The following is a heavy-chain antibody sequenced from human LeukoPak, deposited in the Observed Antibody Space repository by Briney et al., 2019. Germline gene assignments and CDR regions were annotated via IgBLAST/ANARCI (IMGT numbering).Heavy chain of an antibody. V-gene: IGHV3-9*01. Sequence: GGSLRLSCAASGFTFDDYAMHWVRQAPGKGLEWVSGISWNSGSIGYADSVKGRFTISRDNAKNSLYLQMNSLRAEDTALYYCAAGFGELLNAFDIWGQGTMVTVSS. J-gene: IGHJ3*02. CDR2: ISWNSGSI. CDR3: AAGFGELLNAFDI. CDR1: GFTFDDYA. D-gene: IGHD3-10*01.